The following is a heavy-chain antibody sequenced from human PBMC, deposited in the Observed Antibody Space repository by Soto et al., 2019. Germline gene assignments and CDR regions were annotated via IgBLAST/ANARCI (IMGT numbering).Heavy chain of an antibody. CDR3: VKGPLGSGYALDF. D-gene: IGHD5-12*01. CDR1: GFTFSSYA. CDR2: ISGSGGST. J-gene: IGHJ4*02. Sequence: EVQLLDSGGGLVQPGGSLRLSCAASGFTFSSYAMNWVRQAPGKGLDWVSAISGSGGSTYYADSVKGRFTISRDNSKNTLYLQMSSLRAEDTAVYYCVKGPLGSGYALDFWGQGTLVTVSS. V-gene: IGHV3-23*01.